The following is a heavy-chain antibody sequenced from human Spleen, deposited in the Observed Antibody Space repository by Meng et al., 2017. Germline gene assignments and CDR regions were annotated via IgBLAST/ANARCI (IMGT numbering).Heavy chain of an antibody. J-gene: IGHJ4*02. D-gene: IGHD4-23*01. V-gene: IGHV3-11*04. CDR3: ARAENYGGIYY. CDR2: ISTRGTSI. Sequence: GESLKISCAASGFTFSDYYMSWIRQAPGKGLEWLSYISTRGTSIKYADSVKGRFTISRDNAKNSLYLQMNSLRDEDTAVYYCARAENYGGIYYWGQGTLVTVSS. CDR1: GFTFSDYY.